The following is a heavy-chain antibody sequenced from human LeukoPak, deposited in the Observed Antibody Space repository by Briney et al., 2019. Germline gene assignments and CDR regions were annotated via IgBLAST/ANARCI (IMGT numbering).Heavy chain of an antibody. CDR1: GYTFTDYY. V-gene: IGHV1-69-2*01. CDR2: VDPEDGET. Sequence: ASVKISCKASGYTFTDYYMHWVQQAPGKGLEWMGRVDPEDGETIYAEKFQGRVTITADTSTDTAYMELSSLRSEDTAVYYCAIGSSSLLFDYWGQGTLVTVSS. CDR3: AIGSSSLLFDY. J-gene: IGHJ4*02. D-gene: IGHD6-13*01.